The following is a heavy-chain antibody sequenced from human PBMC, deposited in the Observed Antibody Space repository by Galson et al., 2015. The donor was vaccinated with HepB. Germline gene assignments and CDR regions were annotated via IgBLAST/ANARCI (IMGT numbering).Heavy chain of an antibody. J-gene: IGHJ6*03. CDR3: ARGGYCSSTSCYYYYYYYMDV. V-gene: IGHV1-69*04. Sequence: SVKVSCKASGGTFSSYAISWVRQAPGQGLEWMGRIIPILGIANYAQKFQGRVTITADKSTSTAYMELSSLRSEDTAVYYCARGGYCSSTSCYYYYYYYMDVWGKGTTVTVSS. D-gene: IGHD2-2*01. CDR1: GGTFSSYA. CDR2: IIPILGIA.